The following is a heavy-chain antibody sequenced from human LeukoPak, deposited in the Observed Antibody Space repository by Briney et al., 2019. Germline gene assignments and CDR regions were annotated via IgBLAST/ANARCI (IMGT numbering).Heavy chain of an antibody. D-gene: IGHD3-22*01. CDR3: AAGYSTYYYDSSGYL. Sequence: GTSVKVSCKASGFTFTSSAVQWVRQARGQRLEWIGWIVVGSGNTNYAQEFQERVTITRDMFTSTAYMELSSLRSEDTAVYYCAAGYSTYYYDSSGYLWGQGTLVTASS. J-gene: IGHJ4*02. V-gene: IGHV1-58*01. CDR1: GFTFTSSA. CDR2: IVVGSGNT.